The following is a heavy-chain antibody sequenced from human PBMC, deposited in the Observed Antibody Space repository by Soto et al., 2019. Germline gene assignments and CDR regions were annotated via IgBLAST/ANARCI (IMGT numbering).Heavy chain of an antibody. CDR2: FSGSRGKT. CDR3: VRWNGSGDS. Sequence: GGSLRLSCAVSGFTISDYGVTWFRQPPGKGLYWVSGFSGSRGKTFYADSVRGRFTISREYSTNTVSLQMDSLGAEATAVYDCVRWNGSGDSWGKGTLVTVS. CDR1: GFTISDYG. D-gene: IGHD1-1*01. V-gene: IGHV3-23*01. J-gene: IGHJ4*02.